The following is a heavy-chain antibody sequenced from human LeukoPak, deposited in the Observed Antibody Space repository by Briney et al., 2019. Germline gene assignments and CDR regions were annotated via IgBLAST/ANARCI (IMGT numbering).Heavy chain of an antibody. CDR2: IYYSGST. V-gene: IGHV4-31*03. CDR3: ARFVYRSFAFDY. Sequence: SQTLSLTCTVSGGSISSGGYYWSWIRQHPGKGLEWIGYIYYSGSTYYNPSLKSRVTISVDTSKNQFSLKLSSVTAADTAVYYCARFVYRSFAFDYWGQGTLVTVSS. D-gene: IGHD5/OR15-5a*01. J-gene: IGHJ4*02. CDR1: GGSISSGGYY.